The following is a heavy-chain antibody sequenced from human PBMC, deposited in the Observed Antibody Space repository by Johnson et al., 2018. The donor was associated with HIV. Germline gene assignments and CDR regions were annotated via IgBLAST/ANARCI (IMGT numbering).Heavy chain of an antibody. Sequence: QVQLVESGGGVVQPGGSLRLSCAASGFTFSSYGMHWVRQAPGKGLEWVAFIWYDGSRKYYADSVKGRFTISRVNSKNMLYLQMNSLRVEDTAVYYCAKEGSRGTVTQAPDAFDIWGQGTMVAVSS. D-gene: IGHD4-17*01. V-gene: IGHV3-30*02. CDR2: IWYDGSRK. CDR1: GFTFSSYG. CDR3: AKEGSRGTVTQAPDAFDI. J-gene: IGHJ3*02.